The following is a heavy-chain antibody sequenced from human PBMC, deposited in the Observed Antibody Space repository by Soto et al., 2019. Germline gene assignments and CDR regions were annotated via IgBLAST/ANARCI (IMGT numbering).Heavy chain of an antibody. CDR3: ARDFGHYDILTGYYYYYGMDV. J-gene: IGHJ6*02. CDR1: GFTVSSNY. V-gene: IGHV3-7*01. D-gene: IGHD3-9*01. Sequence: GGSLRLSCAASGFTVSSNYMSWVRQAPGKGLEWVANIKQDGSEKYYVDSVRGRFTISRDNAKNSLYLQMNSLRAEDTAVYYCARDFGHYDILTGYYYYYGMDVWGQGTTVTVSS. CDR2: IKQDGSEK.